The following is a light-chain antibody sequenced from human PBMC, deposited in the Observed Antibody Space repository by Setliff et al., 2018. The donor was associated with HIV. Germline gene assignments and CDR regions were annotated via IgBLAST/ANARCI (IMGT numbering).Light chain of an antibody. V-gene: IGLV2-14*01. Sequence: QSALTQPASVSGSPGQSITIPCTGTNSDIGGYNYVSWYQQLPGKAPKLMIFQVFNRPSGVSNRFSGSKSGNTASLTISGLQAEDEADYYCSSYAGSPYVFGTGTKVTVL. CDR2: QVF. CDR1: NSDIGGYNY. J-gene: IGLJ1*01. CDR3: SSYAGSPYV.